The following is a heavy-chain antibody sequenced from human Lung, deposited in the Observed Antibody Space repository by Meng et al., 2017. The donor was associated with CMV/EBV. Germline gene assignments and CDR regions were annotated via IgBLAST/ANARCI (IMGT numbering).Heavy chain of an antibody. D-gene: IGHD2-21*01. CDR2: ISSSGTYI. CDR1: GFTFSSYS. CDR3: ARDVSPRSSAYFAICCFYALYV. J-gene: IGHJ6*02. V-gene: IGHV3-21*01. Sequence: GEXXKISCAASGFTFSSYSMNWVRQAPGKGLEWVSSISSSGTYIYYADSVKGRFTISRDNAQNSLYLQMNSLRAEDTAVYYCARDVSPRSSAYFAICCFYALYVWGQGXTVTVSS.